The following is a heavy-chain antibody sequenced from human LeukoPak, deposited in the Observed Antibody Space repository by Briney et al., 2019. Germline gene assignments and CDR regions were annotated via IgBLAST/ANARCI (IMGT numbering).Heavy chain of an antibody. CDR3: ARDGSSWYGYFDY. J-gene: IGHJ4*02. V-gene: IGHV4-61*08. Sequence: SETLSLTCTVSGASITNGDHYWSWIRQLPGKGLEWIGYIYYTGSTNYNPSLKSRVTMSVDTSKNQFSLKLSSVTAADTAVYYCARDGSSWYGYFDYWGQGTLVTVSS. D-gene: IGHD6-13*01. CDR1: GASITNGDHY. CDR2: IYYTGST.